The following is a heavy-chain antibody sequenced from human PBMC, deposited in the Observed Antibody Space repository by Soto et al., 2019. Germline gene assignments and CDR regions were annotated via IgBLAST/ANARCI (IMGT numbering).Heavy chain of an antibody. J-gene: IGHJ4*02. CDR2: ISGSGGST. V-gene: IGHV3-23*01. CDR1: GFTFSSYA. CDR3: AKVRRWYSSSFDY. D-gene: IGHD6-13*01. Sequence: GGSLRLSCAASGFTFSSYAMSWVLQAPGKGLEWVSAISGSGGSTYYADSVKGRFTISRDNSKNTLYLQMNSLRAEDTAVYYCAKVRRWYSSSFDYWGQGTLVTVSS.